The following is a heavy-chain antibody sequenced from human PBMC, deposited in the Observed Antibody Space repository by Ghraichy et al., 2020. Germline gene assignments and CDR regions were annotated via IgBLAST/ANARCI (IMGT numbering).Heavy chain of an antibody. CDR3: ARVLPIYDYVWGHYRYPFDF. CDR2: INHSGST. CDR1: GGSFSGYY. J-gene: IGHJ4*02. D-gene: IGHD3-16*02. V-gene: IGHV4-34*01. Sequence: SETLSLTCAVYGGSFSGYYWSWIRQPPGKGLEWIGEINHSGSTNYNPSLKSRVTISVDTSKNQFSLKLNSVTAADTAVYYCARVLPIYDYVWGHYRYPFDFWGQGTLVTVSS.